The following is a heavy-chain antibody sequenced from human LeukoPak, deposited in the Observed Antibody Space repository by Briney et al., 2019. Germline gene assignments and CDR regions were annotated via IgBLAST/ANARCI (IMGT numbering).Heavy chain of an antibody. CDR2: INSGGSSS. D-gene: IGHD1-26*01. V-gene: IGHV3-74*01. CDR3: ARPRLIVGARDFDY. Sequence: GGSLRLSCAASGFTFSSFWMHWVRQAPGKGLVWVSRINSGGSSSTYADSVKGRFTISRDNAKNTPYLQMNSLRAEDTAVYYCARPRLIVGARDFDYWGQGTLVTVSS. J-gene: IGHJ4*02. CDR1: GFTFSSFW.